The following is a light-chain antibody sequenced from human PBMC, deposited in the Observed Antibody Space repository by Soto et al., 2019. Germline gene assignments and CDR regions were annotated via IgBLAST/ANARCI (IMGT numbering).Light chain of an antibody. V-gene: IGLV2-14*03. CDR1: SSDVGGYNY. CDR2: DVS. CDR3: SSYTTSNTRQIV. Sequence: QSVVTQPASVSGSPGQSITISCTGTSSDVGGYNYVSWYQHHPGKAPKVIIYDVSNRPSGVSNRFSGSKSGNTASLTISGLQPEDEADYYCSSYTTSNTRQIVFGTGTKLTVL. J-gene: IGLJ1*01.